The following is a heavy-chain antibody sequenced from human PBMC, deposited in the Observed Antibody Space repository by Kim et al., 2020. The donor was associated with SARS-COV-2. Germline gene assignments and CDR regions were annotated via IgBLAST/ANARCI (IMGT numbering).Heavy chain of an antibody. J-gene: IGHJ4*02. CDR3: ARGFTGNSPDY. D-gene: IGHD3-9*01. CDR2: T. V-gene: IGHV4-34*01. Sequence: TNYAPSRKSRVTISVDTSKNQFSLKLSSVTAADTAVYYCARGFTGNSPDYWGQGTLVTVSS.